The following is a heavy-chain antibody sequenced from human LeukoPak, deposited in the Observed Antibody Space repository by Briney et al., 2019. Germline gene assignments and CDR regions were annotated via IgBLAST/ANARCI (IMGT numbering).Heavy chain of an antibody. CDR3: ARALSSIAAHYDH. CDR2: IYYSGST. D-gene: IGHD6-6*01. J-gene: IGHJ4*02. Sequence: SETLSLTCTVSGGSISSSSYYWGWIRQPPGKGLEWIGSIYYSGSTYYNPSLKSRVTISVDTSKNQFSLKLSSVTAADTAVYYCARALSSIAAHYDHWGQGTLVTVSS. V-gene: IGHV4-39*01. CDR1: GGSISSSSYY.